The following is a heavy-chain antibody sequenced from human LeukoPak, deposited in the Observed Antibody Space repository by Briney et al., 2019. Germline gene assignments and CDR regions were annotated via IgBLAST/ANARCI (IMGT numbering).Heavy chain of an antibody. CDR1: GFTFSSYG. Sequence: PGGSLRLSCAASGFTFSSYGMHWVRQAPGKGLEWVAVIWYDGSNKYCADSVKGRFTISRDNSKNTLYLQVNSLRAEDTAVYYCARARNDYDSSGFSALDLWGQGILVTVSS. CDR3: ARARNDYDSSGFSALDL. V-gene: IGHV3-33*01. CDR2: IWYDGSNK. J-gene: IGHJ5*02. D-gene: IGHD3-22*01.